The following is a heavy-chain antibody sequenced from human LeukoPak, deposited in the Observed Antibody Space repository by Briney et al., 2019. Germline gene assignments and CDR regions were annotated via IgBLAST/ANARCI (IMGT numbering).Heavy chain of an antibody. D-gene: IGHD4-23*01. Sequence: GESLQISCKGSGYSFTTYWIGWVRQMPGKGLEWMGIIYPGDSDTRYSPSFQGQVTISADKSISTAYLQWSSLKASDTAMYYCARRDYGGDRGGIYYFDYWGQGALVTVSS. CDR3: ARRDYGGDRGGIYYFDY. CDR2: IYPGDSDT. V-gene: IGHV5-51*01. J-gene: IGHJ4*02. CDR1: GYSFTTYW.